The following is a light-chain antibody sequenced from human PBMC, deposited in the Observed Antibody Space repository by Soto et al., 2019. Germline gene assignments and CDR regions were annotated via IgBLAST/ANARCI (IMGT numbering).Light chain of an antibody. V-gene: IGKV3-20*01. CDR3: QQCGIAPLP. J-gene: IGKJ4*01. Sequence: EVVLTQSPGTLSLSPGERATLSCRASLSVGSSYLAWYQQKPGQPPRLLIYGTSTRATGIPDRFSGSGSGTDFTLTISRVDPDDFAVYYCQQCGIAPLPFGGGTKVEIK. CDR2: GTS. CDR1: LSVGSSY.